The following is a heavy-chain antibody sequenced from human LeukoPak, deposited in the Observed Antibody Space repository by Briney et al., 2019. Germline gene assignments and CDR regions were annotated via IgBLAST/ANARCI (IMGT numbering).Heavy chain of an antibody. CDR1: GFTVSSNY. J-gene: IGHJ4*02. V-gene: IGHV3-66*01. CDR3: ARVRTTDTLTGYKQELDY. Sequence: GGSLRLSCAASGFTVSSNYMSWVRQAPGKGLEWVSVIYSGGSTYYADSVKGRFTISRDNSKNTLYLQMNSLRAEDTAVYYCARVRTTDTLTGYKQELDYWGRGTLVTVSS. D-gene: IGHD3-9*01. CDR2: IYSGGST.